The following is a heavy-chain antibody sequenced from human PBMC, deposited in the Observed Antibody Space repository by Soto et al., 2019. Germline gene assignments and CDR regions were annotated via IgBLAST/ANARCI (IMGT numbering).Heavy chain of an antibody. CDR2: ISDTGANT. CDR3: ADGGEWSFNFEY. D-gene: IGHD3-3*01. Sequence: PGGSLRLSCAASGFAFTNYAMSWVRQAPGKGLEWVSAISDTGANTYYADSVKGRFTISRDNSKNTLYLQMNNLRVEDKAVYYCADGGEWSFNFEYWGQGTLVTVSS. CDR1: GFAFTNYA. J-gene: IGHJ4*02. V-gene: IGHV3-23*01.